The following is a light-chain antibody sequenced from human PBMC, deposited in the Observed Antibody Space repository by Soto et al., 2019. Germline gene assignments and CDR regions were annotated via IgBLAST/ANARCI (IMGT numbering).Light chain of an antibody. Sequence: SYELTQPPSVSVSLGQMARITCSGEALPKKYAYWYQQKPGQSPVVVIYKGTERPSGIPERFSGSTSGTIVTLTISGVQAEDEADHYCLSTDNSGNVWVFGGGTKLTVL. CDR2: KGT. CDR1: ALPKKY. J-gene: IGLJ2*01. CDR3: LSTDNSGNVWV. V-gene: IGLV3-16*01.